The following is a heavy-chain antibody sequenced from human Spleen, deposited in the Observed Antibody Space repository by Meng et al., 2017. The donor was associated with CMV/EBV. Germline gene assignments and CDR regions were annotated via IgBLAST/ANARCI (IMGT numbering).Heavy chain of an antibody. D-gene: IGHD1-14*01. CDR3: ATVSQGTVAKNPEAYYYYAMDV. CDR2: FDPDEGKT. CDR1: GYILTELS. Sequence: ASVKVSCKVSGYILTELSMHWVRQAHGKGLEWVGSFDPDEGKTIYAEKFQGRVTMTEDTSTDTAYMELSSLNSEDTAVYYCATVSQGTVAKNPEAYYYYAMDVWGQGTTVTVSS. V-gene: IGHV1-24*01. J-gene: IGHJ6*02.